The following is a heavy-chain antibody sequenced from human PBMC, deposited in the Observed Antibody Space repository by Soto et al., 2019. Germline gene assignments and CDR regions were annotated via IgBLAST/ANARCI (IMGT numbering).Heavy chain of an antibody. J-gene: IGHJ6*02. V-gene: IGHV1-69*12. CDR2: IIPIFGTA. Sequence: QVQLVQSGAEVKKPGSSVKVSCKASGGTFSSYAISWVRQAPGQGLEWMGGIIPIFGTANYAQKFQGRVTIIAQDATRTAYDELRSLRSEDTAVYYCAREDVEIAPGGMDVWGQGTTVTVSS. D-gene: IGHD3-10*01. CDR3: AREDVEIAPGGMDV. CDR1: GGTFSSYA.